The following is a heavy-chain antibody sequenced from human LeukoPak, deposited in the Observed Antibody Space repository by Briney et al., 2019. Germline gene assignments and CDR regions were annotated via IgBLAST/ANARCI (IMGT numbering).Heavy chain of an antibody. J-gene: IGHJ4*02. D-gene: IGHD3-10*01. V-gene: IGHV4-59*10. Sequence: SETLSLTCAVYGGSFSGYYWSWIRQPAGKGLEWIGRIYTSGSTNYNPSLKSRVTISVDTSKNQFSLKLSSVTAADTAVYYCARGILWFGGPYFDYWGQGTLVTVSS. CDR3: ARGILWFGGPYFDY. CDR1: GGSFSGYY. CDR2: IYTSGST.